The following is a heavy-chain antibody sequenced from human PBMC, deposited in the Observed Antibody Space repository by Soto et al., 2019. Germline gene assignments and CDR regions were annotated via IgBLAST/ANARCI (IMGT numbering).Heavy chain of an antibody. D-gene: IGHD3-10*01. CDR3: ARARGSRNRNAFNI. CDR1: GGSISTSNYY. CDR2: IHFSEST. J-gene: IGHJ3*02. Sequence: SETLSHTYIVSGGSISTSNYYWAWIRHHPGKSLEWIGSIHFSESTYYNPSLWSRVTISVDTSQNQISLSLGSVTAADTAVYYCARARGSRNRNAFNIWGNGTMVT. V-gene: IGHV4-39*01.